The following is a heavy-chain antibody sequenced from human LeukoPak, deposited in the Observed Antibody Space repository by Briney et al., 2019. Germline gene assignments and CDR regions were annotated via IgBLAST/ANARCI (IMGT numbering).Heavy chain of an antibody. J-gene: IGHJ4*02. CDR2: INSDGRST. CDR1: GITFSSYW. V-gene: IGHV3-74*01. D-gene: IGHD4-23*01. CDR3: ARSAYPGNSVIED. Sequence: GRTLRLSCAGSGITFSSYWIHWVRQAPGKGLVWVSRINSDGRSTNYAHSVKGRFTISRGNAKNTLYLQMNSLRAEDTAVYYCARSAYPGNSVIEDWGRGTLVTVSS.